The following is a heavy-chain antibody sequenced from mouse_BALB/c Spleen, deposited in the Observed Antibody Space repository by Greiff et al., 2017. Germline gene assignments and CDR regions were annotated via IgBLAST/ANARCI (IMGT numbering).Heavy chain of an antibody. CDR1: GYSITSDYA. CDR3: ARGLWLRRRILYAMDY. Sequence: EVQLQQSGPGLVKPSQSLSLTCTVTGYSITSDYARNWIRQLPGNKLEWMGYISYSGSTSYNPSLKSRITITRDTSKNQFFLQLNSVTTEDTATYYCARGLWLRRRILYAMDYWGQGTSVTVSS. V-gene: IGHV3-2*02. J-gene: IGHJ4*01. CDR2: ISYSGST. D-gene: IGHD2-2*01.